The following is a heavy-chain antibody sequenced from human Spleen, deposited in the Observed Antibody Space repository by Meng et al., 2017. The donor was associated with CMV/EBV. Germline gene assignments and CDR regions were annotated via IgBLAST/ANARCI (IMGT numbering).Heavy chain of an antibody. V-gene: IGHV4-30-4*08. CDR3: ARDMIVSGAFDY. CDR2: IYYSGST. J-gene: IGHJ4*02. D-gene: IGHD3-22*01. Sequence: GEVQGGGPGVVRPAGAGSCTCTVSGGSISSGDYYWSWIRQPPGKGLEWIGYIYYSGSTYYNPSLKSRVTISVDTSRNQFSLKLSSVTAADTAVYYCARDMIVSGAFDYWGQGTLVTVSS. CDR1: GGSISSGDYY.